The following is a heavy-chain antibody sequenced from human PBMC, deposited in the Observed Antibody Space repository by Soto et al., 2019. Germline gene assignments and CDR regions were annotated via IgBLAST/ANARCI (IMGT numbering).Heavy chain of an antibody. CDR1: GFTFSSYG. D-gene: IGHD3-22*01. CDR3: AREDSSGYYYYFDY. V-gene: IGHV3-33*01. J-gene: IGHJ4*02. Sequence: GGSLRLSCAASGFTFSSYGMHWVRQAPGKGLEWVAVIWYDGSNKYYADSVKGRFTISRDNSKNTLYVQMNSLRAEDTAVYYCAREDSSGYYYYFDYWGQGTLVTVSS. CDR2: IWYDGSNK.